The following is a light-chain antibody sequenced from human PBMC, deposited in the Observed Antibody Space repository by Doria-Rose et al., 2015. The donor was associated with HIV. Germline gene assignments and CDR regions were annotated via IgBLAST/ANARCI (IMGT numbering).Light chain of an antibody. J-gene: IGKJ1*01. CDR2: DGS. V-gene: IGKV3-20*01. CDR3: HQYGTPWT. Sequence: LTQSPGTLSLSPGERATLSCRASQSFSSTYLAWYRQKPGQAPSLLIYDGSTRATGIPDRFSASGSGTDFTLTINRLEPEDFALYYCHQYGTPWTFGQGTKVEI. CDR1: QSFSSTY.